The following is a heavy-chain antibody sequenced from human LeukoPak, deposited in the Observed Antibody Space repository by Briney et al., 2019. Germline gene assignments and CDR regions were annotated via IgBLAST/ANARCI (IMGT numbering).Heavy chain of an antibody. CDR1: GYTFTGYY. J-gene: IGHJ5*02. CDR3: ARGIMITFGGVIESVWFDP. D-gene: IGHD3-16*02. CDR2: INPNSGGT. Sequence: GASVKVSCKASGYTFTGYYLHWVRQAPGLGLEWLGWINPNSGGTNYAQKFQGRVTMTRDTSISTAYMELSSLRSEDTAVYYCARGIMITFGGVIESVWFDPWGQGTPVTVSS. V-gene: IGHV1-2*02.